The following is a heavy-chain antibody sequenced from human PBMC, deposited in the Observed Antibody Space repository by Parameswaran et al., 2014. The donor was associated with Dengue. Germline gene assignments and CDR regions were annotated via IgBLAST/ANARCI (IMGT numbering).Heavy chain of an antibody. D-gene: IGHD6-19*01. J-gene: IGHJ4*02. Sequence: SWVRQAPGQGLEWMEWISAYNGNTNYAQKLQGRVTMTTDTSTSTAYMELRSLRSDDTAVYYCARTRRDSSGWYTYWGQGTLVTVSS. CDR3: ARTRRDSSGWYTY. V-gene: IGHV1-18*01. CDR2: ISAYNGNT.